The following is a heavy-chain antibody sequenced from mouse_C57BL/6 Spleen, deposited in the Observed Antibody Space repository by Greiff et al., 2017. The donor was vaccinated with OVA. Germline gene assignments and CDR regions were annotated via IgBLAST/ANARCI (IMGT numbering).Heavy chain of an antibody. D-gene: IGHD1-1*01. Sequence: VQRVESGPGLVQPSQSLSITCTVSGFSLTSYGVHWVRQSPGKGLEWLGVIWSGGSTDYNAAFISRLSISKDNSKSQVFFKMNSLQADDTAIYYCARNRHYYGSSLDYWGQGTTLTVSS. J-gene: IGHJ2*01. CDR3: ARNRHYYGSSLDY. V-gene: IGHV2-2*01. CDR1: GFSLTSYG. CDR2: IWSGGST.